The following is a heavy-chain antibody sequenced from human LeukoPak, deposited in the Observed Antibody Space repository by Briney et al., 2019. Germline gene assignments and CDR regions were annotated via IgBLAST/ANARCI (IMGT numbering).Heavy chain of an antibody. CDR3: ARGLLSTRRESDY. Sequence: SETLSLTCTVSGGSISSSSYYWGWIRQPPGKGLEWIGSIYYSGSTYYNPSLKSRVTISVDTSKNQFSLKLSSVTAADTAVYFCARGLLSTRRESDYWGQGTLVTVSS. V-gene: IGHV4-39*07. CDR1: GGSISSSSYY. CDR2: IYYSGST. J-gene: IGHJ4*02. D-gene: IGHD2-2*01.